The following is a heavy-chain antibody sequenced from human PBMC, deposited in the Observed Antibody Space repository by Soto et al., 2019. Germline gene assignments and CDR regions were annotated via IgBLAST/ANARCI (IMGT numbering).Heavy chain of an antibody. V-gene: IGHV4-59*01. Sequence: NPSETLSLTCTVSGGSISSYYWSWIRQPPGKGLEWIGYIYYSGSTNYNPSLKSRVTISVDTSKNQFSLKLSSVTAADTAVYYCARRSGAARNSHYYYYMDVWGKGTTVTVSS. CDR2: IYYSGST. CDR1: GGSISSYY. CDR3: ARRSGAARNSHYYYYMDV. J-gene: IGHJ6*03. D-gene: IGHD6-6*01.